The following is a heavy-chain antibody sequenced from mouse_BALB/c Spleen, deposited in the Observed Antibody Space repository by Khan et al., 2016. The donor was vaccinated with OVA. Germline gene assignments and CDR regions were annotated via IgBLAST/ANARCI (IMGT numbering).Heavy chain of an antibody. J-gene: IGHJ3*01. CDR1: GYTFTSYW. CDR2: IFPVTGTT. V-gene: IGHV1S132*01. D-gene: IGHD2-1*01. Sequence: QVQLQQSGAELVKPGASVKLSCKTSGYTFTSYWIQWVKQRPGQGLGWIGQIFPVTGTTYYNENFKGKATLTVDTSSNTAYSQFISLTSEYAAVDFCARGYFGNYEFAYWGQGTLVTVSP. CDR3: ARGYFGNYEFAY.